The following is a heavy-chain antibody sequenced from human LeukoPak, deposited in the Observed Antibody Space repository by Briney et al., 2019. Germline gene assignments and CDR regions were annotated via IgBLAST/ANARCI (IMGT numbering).Heavy chain of an antibody. CDR3: AKDRRGDYYYYMDV. J-gene: IGHJ6*03. CDR1: GFTFSSYG. Sequence: GGSLRLSCAASGFTFSSYGMHWVRQAPGKGLEWVAFIRYDGSNKYYADSVKGRFTISRDNSKNTLYLQMNSLRAEATAVYYCAKDRRGDYYYYMDVWGKGTTVTVSS. V-gene: IGHV3-30*02. CDR2: IRYDGSNK. D-gene: IGHD5-24*01.